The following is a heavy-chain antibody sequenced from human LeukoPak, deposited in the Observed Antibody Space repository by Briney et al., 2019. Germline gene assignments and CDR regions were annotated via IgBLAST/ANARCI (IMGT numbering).Heavy chain of an antibody. D-gene: IGHD4-17*01. J-gene: IGHJ4*02. CDR3: ARQIDYGGYDC. CDR1: GFSFSIYT. Sequence: GGSLRLSCAASGFSFSIYTMHWVRQAPGKGLEWVALISYDGSYKYYAESVKGRFTISRDNSKNTLYLQMNSLRAEDTAVYYCARQIDYGGYDCWGQGTLVTVSS. CDR2: ISYDGSYK. V-gene: IGHV3-30-3*01.